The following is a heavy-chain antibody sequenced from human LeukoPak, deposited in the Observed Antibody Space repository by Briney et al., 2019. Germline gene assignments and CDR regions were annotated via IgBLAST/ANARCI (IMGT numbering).Heavy chain of an antibody. V-gene: IGHV4-59*12. CDR3: ARDAHRTHYGYAFDI. CDR2: IFYSGST. J-gene: IGHJ3*02. CDR1: GGSISNYY. Sequence: SETLSLTCTVSGGSISNYYWSWIRQPPGKRLEWIGYIFYSGSTNYNPSLRSRVTISVDTSKNQVSLSLTSVTAADTAVYSCARDAHRTHYGYAFDIWGQGTVVTVSS. D-gene: IGHD3-16*01.